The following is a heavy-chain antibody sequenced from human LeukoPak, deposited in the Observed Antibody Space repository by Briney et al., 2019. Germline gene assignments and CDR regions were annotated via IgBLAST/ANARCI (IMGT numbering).Heavy chain of an antibody. V-gene: IGHV5-51*01. CDR1: GYSFTTYW. J-gene: IGHJ3*02. CDR2: IYPGDSDT. CDR3: ARQGEEIWGVRGVIPGAFDI. Sequence: PGESLKISCKGSGYSFTTYWIGWVRQMPGKGLEWMGIIYPGDSDTRYSPSFQGQVTISADKSISTAYLQWSSLKASDTAMYYCARQGEEIWGVRGVIPGAFDIWGQGTLVTVSS. D-gene: IGHD3-10*01.